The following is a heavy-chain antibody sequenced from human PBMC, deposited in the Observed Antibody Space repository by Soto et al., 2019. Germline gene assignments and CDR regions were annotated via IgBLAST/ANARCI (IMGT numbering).Heavy chain of an antibody. V-gene: IGHV4-59*01. D-gene: IGHD3-10*01. CDR3: ARDYGSGSYYYYGMDV. CDR1: GGSISSYY. Sequence: SETLSLTCTVSGGSISSYYWSWIRQPPGKGLEWIGYIYYSGSTNYNPSLKSRVTISVDTSKNQFSLKLSSVTAADTAVYYCARDYGSGSYYYYGMDVWGQGTTVTVSS. CDR2: IYYSGST. J-gene: IGHJ6*02.